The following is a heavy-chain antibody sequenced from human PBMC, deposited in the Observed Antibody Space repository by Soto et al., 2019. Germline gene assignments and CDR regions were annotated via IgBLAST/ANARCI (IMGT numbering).Heavy chain of an antibody. Sequence: SDTLSLTCTVSGGSISSGGYYWSWIRQHPGKGLEWIGYIYYSGSTYYNPSLKSRVTISVGTSKNQFSLKLSSVTAADTAVYYCARAKLTHPHYYYGMDVWGQGTTVTVSS. CDR2: IYYSGST. V-gene: IGHV4-31*03. J-gene: IGHJ6*02. CDR3: ARAKLTHPHYYYGMDV. D-gene: IGHD1-7*01. CDR1: GGSISSGGYY.